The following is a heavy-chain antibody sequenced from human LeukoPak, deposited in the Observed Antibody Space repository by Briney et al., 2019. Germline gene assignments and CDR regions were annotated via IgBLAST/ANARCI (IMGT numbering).Heavy chain of an antibody. CDR2: IYSGGST. J-gene: IGHJ4*02. CDR1: GFTVSSNY. Sequence: PGGSLRLSCAASGFTVSSNYMSWVRQAPGKGLEWVSVIYSGGSTYYADSVKGRFTISRDNSKNTLYLQMNSLRAEDTAVYYCAREPADSSSWPKPFDYWGQGTLVTVSS. CDR3: AREPADSSSWPKPFDY. V-gene: IGHV3-53*01. D-gene: IGHD6-13*01.